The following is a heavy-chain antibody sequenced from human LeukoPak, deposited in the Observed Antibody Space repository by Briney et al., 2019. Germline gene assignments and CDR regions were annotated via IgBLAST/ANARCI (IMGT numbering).Heavy chain of an antibody. V-gene: IGHV3-23*01. CDR2: INGGGETT. D-gene: IGHD4-17*01. CDR3: ARDYADYVGYFFFDY. Sequence: GGSLRLSCAASGFTFNNYAMNWVRQAPGKGLEWVSSINGGGETTYYADSAKGRFTISRDNSQNTLYLQMNSLRAEDTAVYYCARDYADYVGYFFFDYWGQGTLVTVSS. CDR1: GFTFNNYA. J-gene: IGHJ4*02.